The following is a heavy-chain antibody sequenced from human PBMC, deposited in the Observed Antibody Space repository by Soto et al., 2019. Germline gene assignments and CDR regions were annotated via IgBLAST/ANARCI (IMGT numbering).Heavy chain of an antibody. CDR1: GGSISSGYYY. J-gene: IGHJ4*02. D-gene: IGHD1-1*01. CDR2: IYYSGNT. CDR3: ASRRGTRALN. V-gene: IGHV4-30-4*01. Sequence: PSETLSLTCSVSGGSISSGYYYWSWIRQPPGKGLEWIGNIYYSGNTYYNPSLKSRVTISVDTSKNQFSLKLSSVTAADTAVYYCASRRGTRALNWGQGTLVTVSS.